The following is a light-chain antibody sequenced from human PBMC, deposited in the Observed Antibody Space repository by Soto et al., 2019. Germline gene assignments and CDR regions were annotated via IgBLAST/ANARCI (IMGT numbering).Light chain of an antibody. V-gene: IGKV1-5*01. CDR2: AAS. J-gene: IGKJ1*01. Sequence: DIQMTQSPSIVSASVGDRVTITCRASQSISSWLAWYQQKPGKAPKLLIYAASSLQSGVPSRFSGSGSGTEFTLTISSLQPDDFATYYCQHYNSYSEAFGQGTKVDIK. CDR3: QHYNSYSEA. CDR1: QSISSW.